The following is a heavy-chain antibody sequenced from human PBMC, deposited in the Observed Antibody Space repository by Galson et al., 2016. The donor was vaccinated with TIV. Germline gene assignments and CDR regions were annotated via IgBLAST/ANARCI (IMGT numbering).Heavy chain of an antibody. J-gene: IGHJ5*02. CDR3: ARMNYDFCSESNRGWWFDP. CDR2: INRDGSNT. Sequence: SLRLSCAGSGFIFSTYWMHWVRQVPGKGLLWVSHINRDGSNTSYADSVKGRFTISRDNAKNMVYLQMNSLSGEDTAVYYCARMNYDFCSESNRGWWFDPWGQAPQVTFT. V-gene: IGHV3-74*01. CDR1: GFIFSTYW. D-gene: IGHD3-3*01.